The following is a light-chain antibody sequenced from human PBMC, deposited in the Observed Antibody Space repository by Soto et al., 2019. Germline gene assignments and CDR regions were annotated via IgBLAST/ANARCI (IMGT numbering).Light chain of an antibody. CDR1: QSINNY. CDR2: SAS. V-gene: IGKV1-39*01. J-gene: IGKJ5*01. CDR3: QQSLRMPLT. Sequence: DIQMTQSPASLSVSVGDRVTITCRASQSINNYLNWYQQKPGQAPKLLMRSASTLERGVPSRFSGSGSRTDFTLTITNLQPDDFATYYCQQSLRMPLTFGHGTRLEI.